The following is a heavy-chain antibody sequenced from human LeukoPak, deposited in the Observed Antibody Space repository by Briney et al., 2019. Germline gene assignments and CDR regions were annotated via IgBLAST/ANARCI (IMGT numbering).Heavy chain of an antibody. D-gene: IGHD3-22*01. CDR3: ARAGLDYYDSSGHDAFDI. CDR2: VWYDGSNK. V-gene: IGHV3-33*01. CDR1: GFTFSSYG. J-gene: IGHJ3*02. Sequence: GGSLRLSCAASGFTFSSYGMHWVRQAPGKGLEWVAVVWYDGSNKYYADSVKGRFTISRDNSKNTLYLQMNSLRAEDTAVYYCARAGLDYYDSSGHDAFDIWGQGTMVTVSS.